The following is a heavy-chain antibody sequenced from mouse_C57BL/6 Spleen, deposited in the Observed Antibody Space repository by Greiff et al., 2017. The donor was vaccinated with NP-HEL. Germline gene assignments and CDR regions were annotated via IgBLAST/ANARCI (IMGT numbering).Heavy chain of an antibody. Sequence: EVHLVESEGGLVQPGSSMKLSCTASGFTFSDYYMAWVRQVPEKGLEWVANINYDGSSTYYLDSLKSRFIISRDNAKNILYLQMSSLKSEDTATYYCARVSSSGYYFDYWGQGTTLTVSS. J-gene: IGHJ2*01. CDR1: GFTFSDYY. CDR2: INYDGSST. CDR3: ARVSSSGYYFDY. D-gene: IGHD3-2*02. V-gene: IGHV5-16*01.